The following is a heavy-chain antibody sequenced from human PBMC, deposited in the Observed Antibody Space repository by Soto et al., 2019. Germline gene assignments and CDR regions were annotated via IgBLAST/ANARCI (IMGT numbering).Heavy chain of an antibody. Sequence: QVQLVQSGAEVKKPGASVKVSCKASGYTFTSYDINWVRQATGQGLEWMGWMNPNIGNTGYAQKFQGRCTMTSNTSISIAYMERSSLRYDDTALYYCARGNWFDPWVQGTLVTVSS. CDR2: MNPNIGNT. V-gene: IGHV1-8*01. CDR3: ARGNWFDP. CDR1: GYTFTSYD. J-gene: IGHJ5*02.